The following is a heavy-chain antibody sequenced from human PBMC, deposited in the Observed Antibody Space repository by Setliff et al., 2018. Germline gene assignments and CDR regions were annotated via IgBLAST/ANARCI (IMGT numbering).Heavy chain of an antibody. CDR1: GYTFTSYG. CDR3: ARGDYGDYGEGEAAY. Sequence: ASVKVSCKASGYTFTSYGFSWVRQAPGQGLEWMGWISVYNGKTKYAQKFQGRVTMTTDTSTRTAYMEVTSLRSDDTAVYYCARGDYGDYGEGEAAYWGQGTLVTVSS. CDR2: ISVYNGKT. D-gene: IGHD4-17*01. J-gene: IGHJ4*02. V-gene: IGHV1-18*01.